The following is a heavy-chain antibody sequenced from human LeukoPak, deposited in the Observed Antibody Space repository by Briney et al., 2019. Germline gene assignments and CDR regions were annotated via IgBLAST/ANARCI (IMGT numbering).Heavy chain of an antibody. V-gene: IGHV3-7*05. J-gene: IGHJ5*02. D-gene: IGHD6-13*01. Sequence: GGSLRLSCAASGFTFSTYWMSWVRQAPGKGLEWVANIKQDGSEKYYVDSVKGRFTISRDNAKNSLYLQMNSLRAEDTAVYYCARASLEAGGPLLWFVPWGQGTLVTVSS. CDR3: ARASLEAGGPLLWFVP. CDR2: IKQDGSEK. CDR1: GFTFSTYW.